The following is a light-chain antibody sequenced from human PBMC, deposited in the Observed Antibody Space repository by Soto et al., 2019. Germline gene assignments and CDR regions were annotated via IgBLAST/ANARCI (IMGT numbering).Light chain of an antibody. J-gene: IGKJ1*01. CDR2: EAS. CDR3: QHYNSYSGA. V-gene: IGKV1-5*03. CDR1: QSLSSW. Sequence: DFPMTQFPSTLSASVGDRVTITCRASQSLSSWFAWYQQKPGKAPKLLIYEASSLESGVPSRFSGSGSGTEFTLTISRLQPDDFATYYCQHYNSYSGAFGQGTKVEIK.